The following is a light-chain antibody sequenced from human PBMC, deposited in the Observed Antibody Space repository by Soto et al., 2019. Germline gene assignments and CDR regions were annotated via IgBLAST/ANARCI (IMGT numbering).Light chain of an antibody. CDR1: HSLSGCY. CDR2: GAA. CDR3: QQYGSSPNT. Sequence: DIVLTQSPGTLSLSPGYRSTVSCRASHSLSGCYLAWSQHKPGQASRLLMYGAASRATGIPDRFSGSGSGTDFTLTISRLETEDSAVYYCQQYGSSPNTFGQGTKLEIK. V-gene: IGKV3-20*01. J-gene: IGKJ2*01.